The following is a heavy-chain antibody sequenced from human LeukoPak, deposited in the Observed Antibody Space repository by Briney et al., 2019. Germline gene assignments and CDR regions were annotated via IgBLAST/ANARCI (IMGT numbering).Heavy chain of an antibody. CDR1: GGSFSGYY. CDR2: INHSGST. V-gene: IGHV4-34*01. J-gene: IGHJ6*02. D-gene: IGHD5-18*01. CDR3: ARDHRSGYSYGYYYYYGMDV. Sequence: KSSETLSLTCAVYGGSFSGYYWSWIRQPPGKGLEWIGEINHSGSTNYNPSLKSRVTISVDTSKNQFSLKLSSVTAADTAVYYCARDHRSGYSYGYYYYYGMDVRGQGTTVTVSS.